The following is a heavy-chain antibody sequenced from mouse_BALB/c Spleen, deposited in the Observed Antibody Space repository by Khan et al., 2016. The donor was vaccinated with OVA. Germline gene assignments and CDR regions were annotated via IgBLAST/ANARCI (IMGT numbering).Heavy chain of an antibody. J-gene: IGHJ2*01. CDR3: RISTINA. CDR2: TDPANGNT. CDR1: GYNIIDIY. Sequence: VQLQQSGAELVKPAASLKLSCTASGYNIIDIYIHWVKQRPEKGLERIRRTDPANGNTKYDPKFQGKATITADTSSNTAYLQLSSLTSEDTAVYYRRISTINAWGQGTTLTVSS. V-gene: IGHV14-3*02.